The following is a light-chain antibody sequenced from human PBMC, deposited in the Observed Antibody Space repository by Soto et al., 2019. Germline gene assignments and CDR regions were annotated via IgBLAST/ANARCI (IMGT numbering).Light chain of an antibody. V-gene: IGKV3-20*01. J-gene: IGKJ3*01. CDR1: QSISSNY. Sequence: EIVLTQSPGTLSLSAGERATLSCRASQSISSNYLAWYQQKPGQAPRLLIFGASYRATGIPDRFSGSGSGTDFTLTISRLEPEDFAVYYCKQYGSSPPEFTFGPGTKVDSK. CDR3: KQYGSSPPEFT. CDR2: GAS.